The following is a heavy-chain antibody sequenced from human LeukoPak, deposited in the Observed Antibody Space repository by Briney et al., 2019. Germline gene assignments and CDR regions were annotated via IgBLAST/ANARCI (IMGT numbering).Heavy chain of an antibody. Sequence: SETLSLTCAVYGGSFSGYYWSWIRQPPGKGLEWIGEINHSGSTNYNTSLKSRVTISVDTSKNQFSLKLSSVTAADTAVYYCARVRGRKYQLPYYYYGMDVWGQGTTVTVSS. D-gene: IGHD2-2*01. CDR1: GGSFSGYY. J-gene: IGHJ6*02. CDR2: INHSGST. CDR3: ARVRGRKYQLPYYYYGMDV. V-gene: IGHV4-34*01.